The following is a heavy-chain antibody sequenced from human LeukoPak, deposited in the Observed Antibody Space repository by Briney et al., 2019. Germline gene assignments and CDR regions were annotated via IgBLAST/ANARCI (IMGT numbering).Heavy chain of an antibody. CDR1: GFTFSSYG. J-gene: IGHJ3*02. Sequence: GGSLRLSCAASGFTFSSYGMHWVRQAPGKGLEWVAFIRYDGSNKYYADSVKGRFTISRDNSKNTLYLQMNSLRAEDMAVYYCAKDSSGGILWFGELFGSYAFDIWGQGTMVTVSS. CDR2: IRYDGSNK. D-gene: IGHD3-10*01. CDR3: AKDSSGGILWFGELFGSYAFDI. V-gene: IGHV3-30*02.